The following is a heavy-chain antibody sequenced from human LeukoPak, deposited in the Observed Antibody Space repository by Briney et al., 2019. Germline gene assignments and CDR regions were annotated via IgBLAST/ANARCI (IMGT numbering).Heavy chain of an antibody. J-gene: IGHJ4*02. D-gene: IGHD1-26*01. CDR1: GFSFSNHW. CDR2: IKQDASVV. CDR3: ARLVGDMTTWDY. V-gene: IGHV3-7*03. Sequence: GGSLRLSCTASGFSFSNHWMSWVRQAPGKGLEWVATIKQDASVVHYADSVKGRFTTSRDNAKSSLYLQMNTLRGEDTAVYYCARLVGDMTTWDYWGQGTLVTVSS.